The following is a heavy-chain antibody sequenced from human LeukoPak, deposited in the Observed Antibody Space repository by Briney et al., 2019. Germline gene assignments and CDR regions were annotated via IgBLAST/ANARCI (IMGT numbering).Heavy chain of an antibody. Sequence: SETLSLTCAVYGGPFSTYYWSWIRQPPGKGLEWIGDIYHTGSTTYSPSLKSRVTISVDTSKKQFSLSLSSVTAADTAFYFCARVGYPTQRRVLSAVTIPTAGAFDVWGQGTLVTVSS. CDR2: IYHTGST. D-gene: IGHD4-17*01. J-gene: IGHJ3*01. CDR3: ARVGYPTQRRVLSAVTIPTAGAFDV. CDR1: GGPFSTYY. V-gene: IGHV4-34*01.